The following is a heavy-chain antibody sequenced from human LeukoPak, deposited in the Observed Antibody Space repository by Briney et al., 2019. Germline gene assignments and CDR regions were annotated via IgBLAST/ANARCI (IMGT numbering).Heavy chain of an antibody. Sequence: ASVKVSCKASGYTFTGYNRHWVRQSPGQGLEWMGWINPNNGGTIYAQKFRGGVTMTRDTSISTAYMELSSLRSDDTAVYYCARPLNDYTFDYWGQGTLVTVSS. V-gene: IGHV1-2*02. CDR2: INPNNGGT. CDR3: ARPLNDYTFDY. CDR1: GYTFTGYN. J-gene: IGHJ4*02. D-gene: IGHD4-11*01.